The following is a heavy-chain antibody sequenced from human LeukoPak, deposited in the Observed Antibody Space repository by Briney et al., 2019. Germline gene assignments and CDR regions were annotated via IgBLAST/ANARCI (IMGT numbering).Heavy chain of an antibody. CDR3: ARGAAGYSYG. CDR2: IYYSGST. D-gene: IGHD5-18*01. J-gene: IGHJ4*02. CDR1: GGSISSGDYY. Sequence: SETLSFTCTVSGGSISSGDYYWSWIRQPPGKGLEWIGHIYYSGSTNYNPSLKSRVTISIDTSKNQFSLRLSSVTAADTAVYYCARGAAGYSYGWGQGTLVTVSS. V-gene: IGHV4-61*08.